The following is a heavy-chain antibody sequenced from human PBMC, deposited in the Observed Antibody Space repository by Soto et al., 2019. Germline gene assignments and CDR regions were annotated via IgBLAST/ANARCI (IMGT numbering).Heavy chain of an antibody. Sequence: GGSLRLSCAASGFTFSSYAMHWVRQAPGKGLEWVAVISYDGSNKYYTDSVKGRFTISRDNSKNTLYLQMNSLRAEDTAVYYCARPSGSGYYLVDAFDIWGQGTMVTVSS. CDR3: ARPSGSGYYLVDAFDI. CDR1: GFTFSSYA. J-gene: IGHJ3*02. V-gene: IGHV3-30-3*01. D-gene: IGHD3-22*01. CDR2: ISYDGSNK.